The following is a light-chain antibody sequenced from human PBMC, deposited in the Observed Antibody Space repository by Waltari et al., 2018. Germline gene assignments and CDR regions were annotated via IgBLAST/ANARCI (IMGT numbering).Light chain of an antibody. CDR1: RGSIASNY. J-gene: IGLJ3*02. CDR2: EDN. Sequence: NFMLTQPHSVSESPGKTVTISCTRSRGSIASNYVRWYQQRPGSSPTTVIYEDNQSPSGVPDRFSGSIDSSSNSASLTISGLKTEDEADYYCQSYDSSNPWVFGGGTKLTVL. V-gene: IGLV6-57*01. CDR3: QSYDSSNPWV.